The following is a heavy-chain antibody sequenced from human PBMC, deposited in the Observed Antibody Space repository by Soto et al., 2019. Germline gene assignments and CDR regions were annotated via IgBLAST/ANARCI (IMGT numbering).Heavy chain of an antibody. J-gene: IGHJ4*02. CDR2: ISSSGSTI. Sequence: PGGSLRLSCAAYGFTFSSYEMNWVRQAPGKGLEWVSYISSSGSTIYYADSVKGRFTISRDNAKNSLYLQMNSLRAEDTAVYYCASGGLWFGELFQTGYDYWGQGTLVSVSS. V-gene: IGHV3-48*03. CDR3: ASGGLWFGELFQTGYDY. CDR1: GFTFSSYE. D-gene: IGHD3-10*01.